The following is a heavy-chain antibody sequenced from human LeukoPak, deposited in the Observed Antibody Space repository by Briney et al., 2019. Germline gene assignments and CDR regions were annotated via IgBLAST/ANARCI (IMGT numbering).Heavy chain of an antibody. CDR2: ISWDGDTT. J-gene: IGHJ4*02. Sequence: GGSLRLSCAASEFTFGDYTMHWVRQAPGKGLEWVSLISWDGDTTYYADSVKGRFTISRDNSKSSLYLQMNSLRTEDTAFYYCAKDVGGYGGFDYWGQGTLVTVSS. V-gene: IGHV3-43*01. CDR3: AKDVGGYGGFDY. D-gene: IGHD6-25*01. CDR1: EFTFGDYT.